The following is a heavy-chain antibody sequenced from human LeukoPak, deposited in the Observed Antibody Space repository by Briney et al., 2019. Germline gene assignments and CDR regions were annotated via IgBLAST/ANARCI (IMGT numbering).Heavy chain of an antibody. CDR1: GYTLTELS. V-gene: IGHV1-24*01. CDR3: ATALRLWFGELLAQSQYYFDY. J-gene: IGHJ4*02. Sequence: ASVKVSCKVYGYTLTELSMHWVRQAPGKGLEWMGGFDPEDGETIYAQKFQGRVTMTEDTSTDTAYMELSSLRSEDTAVYYCATALRLWFGELLAQSQYYFDYWGQGTLVTVSS. CDR2: FDPEDGET. D-gene: IGHD3-10*01.